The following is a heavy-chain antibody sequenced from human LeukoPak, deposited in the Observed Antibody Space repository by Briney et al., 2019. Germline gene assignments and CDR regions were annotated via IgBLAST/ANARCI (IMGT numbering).Heavy chain of an antibody. CDR1: GFTFSNAW. J-gene: IGHJ4*02. Sequence: PGGSLRLSCAASGFTFSNAWMSWVRQAPGKGLEWVGRIKSKTDGGTTDYAAPVKGRFTISRHDSKNTLYLQMNSLKTEDTAVYYCTTDPTTLLWFGEYLWGQGTLVTVSS. CDR2: IKSKTDGGTT. V-gene: IGHV3-15*01. CDR3: TTDPTTLLWFGEYL. D-gene: IGHD3-10*01.